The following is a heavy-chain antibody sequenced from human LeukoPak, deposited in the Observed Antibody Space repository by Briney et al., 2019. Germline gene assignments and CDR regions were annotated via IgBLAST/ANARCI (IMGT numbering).Heavy chain of an antibody. D-gene: IGHD4-11*01. J-gene: IGHJ5*02. Sequence: ASVKVSCKASGYTCTGYYMHWVRQATGQGLEWMGWINPNSGGTNYAQKFQGRVTMTRDTSISTAYMELSRLRSDDTAVYYCARDMTSDTHWFDPWGQGTLVTVSS. CDR3: ARDMTSDTHWFDP. CDR2: INPNSGGT. V-gene: IGHV1-2*02. CDR1: GYTCTGYY.